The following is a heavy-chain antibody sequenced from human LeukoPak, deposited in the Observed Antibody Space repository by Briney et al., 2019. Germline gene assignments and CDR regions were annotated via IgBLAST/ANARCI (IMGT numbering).Heavy chain of an antibody. Sequence: GGSLRLSCAAAGFTVSSNYMSWVRQAPGKGLEWVSVIYSGGSTYYADSVKGRFTISRDNSKNSLYLQMNSLRTEDTALYYCAKETTRHYGDYVAITQPFDYWGQGTLVTVSS. D-gene: IGHD4-17*01. V-gene: IGHV3-53*05. CDR1: GFTVSSNY. CDR2: IYSGGST. J-gene: IGHJ4*02. CDR3: AKETTRHYGDYVAITQPFDY.